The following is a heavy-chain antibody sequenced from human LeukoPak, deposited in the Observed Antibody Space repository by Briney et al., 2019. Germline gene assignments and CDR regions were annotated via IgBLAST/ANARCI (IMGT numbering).Heavy chain of an antibody. Sequence: SVKVSCKASGGTFSSYAISWVRQAPGQGLEWMGGIIPIFGTANYAQKFQGRVTITADESTSTAHMELSSLRSEDTAVYYCARGGIVGATFDYWGQGTLVTVSS. V-gene: IGHV1-69*13. J-gene: IGHJ4*02. CDR2: IIPIFGTA. D-gene: IGHD1-26*01. CDR3: ARGGIVGATFDY. CDR1: GGTFSSYA.